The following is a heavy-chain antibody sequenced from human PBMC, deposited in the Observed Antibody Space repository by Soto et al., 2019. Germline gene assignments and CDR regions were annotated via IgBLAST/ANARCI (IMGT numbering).Heavy chain of an antibody. CDR1: GGTFSSYA. CDR3: ASTPSPPLLHTSYSYGMDV. D-gene: IGHD2-15*01. Sequence: QVQLVQSGAEVKKPGSSVKVSCKASGGTFSSYAISWVRQAPGQGLEWMGGIIPIFGTANYAQKFQGRVTITAYESTSTAYMELSSLRSEDTAVYYCASTPSPPLLHTSYSYGMDVWGQGTTVTVSS. V-gene: IGHV1-69*01. CDR2: IIPIFGTA. J-gene: IGHJ6*02.